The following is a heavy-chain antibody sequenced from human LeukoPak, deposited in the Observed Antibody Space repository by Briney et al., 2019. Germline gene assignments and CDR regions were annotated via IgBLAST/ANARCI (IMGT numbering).Heavy chain of an antibody. CDR3: ARSLLIKFGGVVDF. Sequence: SETLSLTCTVSGGSISSGGYYWSWIRQHPGKGLEWLGYIYYSGSTYYNLSLKSRVTISVDTSKNQFSLKLNSVTAADTAVYYCARSLLIKFGGVVDFWGQGTLVTVSS. V-gene: IGHV4-31*03. J-gene: IGHJ4*02. CDR1: GGSISSGGYY. CDR2: IYYSGST. D-gene: IGHD3-16*01.